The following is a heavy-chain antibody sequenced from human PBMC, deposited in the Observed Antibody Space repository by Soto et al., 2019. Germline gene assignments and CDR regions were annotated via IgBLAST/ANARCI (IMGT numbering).Heavy chain of an antibody. CDR3: ASQPASSWYIDYYYYKDV. Sequence: EGSLRLWCAASGFTVSSNYMSGVRQAPGKGLEWVSVSYSGGSTYYADSVKGRFTISRHNSKNTLYLQMNSLRAEDTAVYYCASQPASSWYIDYYYYKDVWGKGTTVTVSS. V-gene: IGHV3-53*04. CDR1: GFTVSSNY. J-gene: IGHJ6*03. D-gene: IGHD6-13*01. CDR2: SYSGGST.